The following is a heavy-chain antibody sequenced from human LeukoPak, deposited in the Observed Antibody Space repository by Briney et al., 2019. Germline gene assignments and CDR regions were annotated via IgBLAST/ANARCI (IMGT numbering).Heavy chain of an antibody. CDR1: GGSISSSYYY. D-gene: IGHD2-2*01. CDR2: IYYSGST. V-gene: IGHV4-39*01. CDR3: ARRIVVPAAMIDY. J-gene: IGHJ4*02. Sequence: SETLSLTCTVSGGSISSSYYYWGWIRQPPGTGLEWIGSIYYSGSTYYNPSLKSRVTISVDTSKNQFSLRLSSVTAADTAVYYCARRIVVPAAMIDYWGQGTLVTVSS.